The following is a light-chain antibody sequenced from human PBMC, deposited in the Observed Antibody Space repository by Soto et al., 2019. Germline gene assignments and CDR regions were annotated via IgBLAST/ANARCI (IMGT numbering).Light chain of an antibody. CDR1: SSDVGGYIW. J-gene: IGLJ1*01. CDR2: DVY. Sequence: QSALTQPASLSGSPGQSITISCTGTSSDVGGYIWVSWYQHHPGKAPKLVIYDVYQRPSGVSSRFSGSKSGNTAFLTISGLQTEDEADYYFVSYTSRSTYVFGSGTKVTVL. V-gene: IGLV2-14*01. CDR3: VSYTSRSTYV.